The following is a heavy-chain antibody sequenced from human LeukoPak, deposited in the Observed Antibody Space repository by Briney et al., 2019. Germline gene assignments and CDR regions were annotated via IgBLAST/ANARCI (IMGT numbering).Heavy chain of an antibody. CDR1: GYTFTGYY. Sequence: GASVNVSCKASGYTFTGYYMHWVRQAPGQGLEWMGWINPNSGGTNYAQKFQGRVTMTRDTSISTAYMELSRLRSDDTAVYYCARTLYSSSVMGYWGQGTLVTVSS. CDR3: ARTLYSSSVMGY. V-gene: IGHV1-2*02. D-gene: IGHD6-6*01. CDR2: INPNSGGT. J-gene: IGHJ4*02.